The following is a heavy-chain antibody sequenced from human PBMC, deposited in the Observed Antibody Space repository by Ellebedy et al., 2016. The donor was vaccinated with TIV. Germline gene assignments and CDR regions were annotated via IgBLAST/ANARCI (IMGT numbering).Heavy chain of an antibody. Sequence: ASVKVSCXVSGYTFSTYYMHWVRQAPGQGLEWMGIIYPTGGSTSYAQKFQGRVTMTKDTSTSTVYMELSSLRSEDTAVYFCASRSRSGLVAVGNDYYAMDVWGQGTTVTVSS. CDR2: IYPTGGST. V-gene: IGHV1-46*01. CDR3: ASRSRSGLVAVGNDYYAMDV. J-gene: IGHJ6*02. D-gene: IGHD6-19*01. CDR1: GYTFSTYY.